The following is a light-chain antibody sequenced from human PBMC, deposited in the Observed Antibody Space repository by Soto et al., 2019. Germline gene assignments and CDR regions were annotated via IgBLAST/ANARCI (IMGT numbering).Light chain of an antibody. CDR3: QHTKSFPWT. Sequence: DIQMTQFPSSLSACVGDRVPITCRASQGVRAWLAGYQQKTGKARKLLIDPASSLERGGPSRFGAFGSGTDFSLTVISLQPEEFEPYCCQHTKSFPWTLGQGTKA. J-gene: IGKJ1*01. CDR2: PAS. CDR1: QGVRAW. V-gene: IGKV1-12*01.